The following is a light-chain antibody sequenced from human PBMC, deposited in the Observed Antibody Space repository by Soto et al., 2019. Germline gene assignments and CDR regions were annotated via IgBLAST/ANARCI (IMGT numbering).Light chain of an antibody. V-gene: IGKV1-5*01. CDR2: DAS. Sequence: DIQMTQSPSTLSASVGDRVTITCRASQSIGGCLAWYQHKPGKAPKLLIYDASSLASGVPSRFSGSGSGTEFTLTIISLQADDFATYHCQQCSGYPLTFGGGTRLEIK. CDR3: QQCSGYPLT. CDR1: QSIGGC. J-gene: IGKJ5*01.